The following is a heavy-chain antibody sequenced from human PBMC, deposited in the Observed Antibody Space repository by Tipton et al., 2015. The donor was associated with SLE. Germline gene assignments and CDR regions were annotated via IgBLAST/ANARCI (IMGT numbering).Heavy chain of an antibody. Sequence: TLSLTCTVSGGSISSGGYYWSWIRQHPGKGLEWIGYIYYSGSTYYNPSLKSRVTISVDTSKNQFSLKLSSVTAADTAVYYCARHYYYYYYGMDVWGQGTTVTVSS. V-gene: IGHV4-31*03. J-gene: IGHJ6*02. CDR2: IYYSGST. CDR3: ARHYYYYYYGMDV. CDR1: GGSISSGGYY.